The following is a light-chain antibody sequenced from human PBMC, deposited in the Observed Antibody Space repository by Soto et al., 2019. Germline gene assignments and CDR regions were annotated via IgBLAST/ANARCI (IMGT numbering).Light chain of an antibody. V-gene: IGKV3-11*01. CDR3: QQRSNWPSMYT. CDR1: QSVSSY. J-gene: IGKJ2*01. Sequence: EIVLTQSPATLSLSPGERATLSCRASQSVSSYLAWYQQKPGQAPRLLIYDASNRATGITARFSGSGSGTDFTLTISSLEPEDFAVYYCQQRSNWPSMYTFGQGTKLEI. CDR2: DAS.